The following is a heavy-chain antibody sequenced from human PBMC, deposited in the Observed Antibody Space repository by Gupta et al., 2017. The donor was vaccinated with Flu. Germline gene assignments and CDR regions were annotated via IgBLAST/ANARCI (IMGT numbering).Heavy chain of an antibody. CDR3: AREIYGGNSRPLDH. CDR1: KSYF. CDR2: IYYNGNT. J-gene: IGHJ4*02. Sequence: KSYFWHWIRQPPGKGLEWIGYIYYNGNTDFNPSLRSRVTISVDTSKNQVSLRLNSVTAADTAMYYCAREIYGGNSRPLDHWGQGTLVTVPS. V-gene: IGHV4-59*01. D-gene: IGHD2-21*02.